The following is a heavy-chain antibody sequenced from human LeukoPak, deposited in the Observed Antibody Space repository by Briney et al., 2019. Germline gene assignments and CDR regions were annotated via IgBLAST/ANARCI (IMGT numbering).Heavy chain of an antibody. CDR3: ARDRYSGSYYSAYYYGMDV. V-gene: IGHV3-21*01. D-gene: IGHD1-26*01. CDR1: GFTFSSYS. J-gene: IGHJ6*02. Sequence: GGSLRLSCAASGFTFSSYSMNWVRQAPGKGLEWVSSISSSSSSYIYYADSVKGRFTISRDNAKSSLYLQMNSLRAEDTAVYYCARDRYSGSYYSAYYYGMDVWGQGTTVTVSS. CDR2: ISSSSSSYI.